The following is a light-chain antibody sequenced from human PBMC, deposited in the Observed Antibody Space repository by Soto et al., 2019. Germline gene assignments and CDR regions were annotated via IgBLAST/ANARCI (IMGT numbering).Light chain of an antibody. V-gene: IGKV3-20*01. CDR2: GAS. CDR1: QTVSSNY. CDR3: QQYTGPPTT. Sequence: IVLTHAPGTLSLSPGERATLSFRASQTVSSNYLAWCQQRPGQAPRLLIYGASTRAAGIPDRFSGSGSGTDFTLTIIRLEPEDSAVYFCQQYTGPPTTFGQGTRLEIK. J-gene: IGKJ5*01.